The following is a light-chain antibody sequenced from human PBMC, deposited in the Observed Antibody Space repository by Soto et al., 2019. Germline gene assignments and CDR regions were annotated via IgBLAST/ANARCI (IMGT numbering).Light chain of an antibody. CDR1: QNINNY. CDR3: RRYENPPT. J-gene: IGKJ3*01. Sequence: DIQMTQSPSSLSASLGDRATLTCQASQNINNYLNWYQQKPGTAPKILIYDASNWEAGVPSRFRRSGSGTDFTFTIRCLEPDEIATYYRRRYENPPTFGTGTKLDIK. V-gene: IGKV1-33*01. CDR2: DAS.